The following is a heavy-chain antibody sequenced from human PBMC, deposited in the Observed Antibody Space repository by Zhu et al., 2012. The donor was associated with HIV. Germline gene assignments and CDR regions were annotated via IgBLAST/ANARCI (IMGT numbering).Heavy chain of an antibody. CDR1: GYALTAYA. CDR3: ARGFTPRRVSEYFQY. J-gene: IGHJ1*01. CDR2: INTNTGNP. Sequence: QVQLVQSGSELKKPGASVMVSYKASGYALTAYAMNWVRQAPGQGLEWMGWINTNTGNPTYAQGFTGRYVFSLDTSVSTAYLQISSLKAEDTAVYYCARGFTPRRVSEYFQYWGQGTLVTVSS. V-gene: IGHV7-4-1*02.